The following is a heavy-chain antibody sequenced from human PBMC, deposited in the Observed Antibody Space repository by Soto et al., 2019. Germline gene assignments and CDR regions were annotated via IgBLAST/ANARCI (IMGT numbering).Heavy chain of an antibody. CDR2: INSDGSST. Sequence: GGSLRLSCAASGFTFSSYWMHWVRQAPGKGLVWVSRINSDGSSTSYADSVKGRFTISRDNAKNTLYLQMNSLRAEDTAVYYCARDSYDILIGYRPFDYWGQGTLVTVSS. CDR3: ARDSYDILIGYRPFDY. CDR1: GFTFSSYW. J-gene: IGHJ4*02. D-gene: IGHD3-9*01. V-gene: IGHV3-74*01.